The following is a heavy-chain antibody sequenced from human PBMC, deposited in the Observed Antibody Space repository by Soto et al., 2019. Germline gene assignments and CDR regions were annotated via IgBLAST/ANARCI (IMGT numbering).Heavy chain of an antibody. CDR3: ASWRLYGSGSYYNNTHY. Sequence: SVKVSCKASGGTFSSYAISCVLQSPLQWLEWMGGIIPIFGTANYAQKFQGRVTITADKSTSTAYMELSSLRSEDTAVYYCASWRLYGSGSYYNNTHYWGQGTLVTVSS. D-gene: IGHD3-10*01. CDR2: IIPIFGTA. J-gene: IGHJ4*02. V-gene: IGHV1-69*06. CDR1: GGTFSSYA.